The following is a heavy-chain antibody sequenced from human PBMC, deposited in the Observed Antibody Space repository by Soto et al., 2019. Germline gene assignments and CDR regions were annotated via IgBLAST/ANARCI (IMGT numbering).Heavy chain of an antibody. J-gene: IGHJ6*02. V-gene: IGHV3-66*01. Sequence: GGSLRLSCAASGFTVSSNYMSWVRQAPGKGLEWVSVIYSGGSTYYADSVKGRFTISRDNSKNTLYLQMNSLRTEDTAVYYCARNPYKYYGMDVWGQGTTVTVSS. CDR2: IYSGGST. D-gene: IGHD1-20*01. CDR3: ARNPYKYYGMDV. CDR1: GFTVSSNY.